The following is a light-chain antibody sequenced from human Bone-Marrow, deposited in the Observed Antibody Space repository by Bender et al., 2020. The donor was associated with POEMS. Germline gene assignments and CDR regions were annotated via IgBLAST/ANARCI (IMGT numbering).Light chain of an antibody. CDR1: NIGRKS. V-gene: IGLV3-21*02. CDR2: DDS. CDR3: QAWDTSSVV. Sequence: SYVLTQPPSVSVAPGQTATIACGGNNIGRKSVHWYQQKPGQAPLLIIYDDSDRPSGIPERFSGSNSGNIATLTISGTQALDEADYYCQAWDTSSVVFGGGTKLTVL. J-gene: IGLJ2*01.